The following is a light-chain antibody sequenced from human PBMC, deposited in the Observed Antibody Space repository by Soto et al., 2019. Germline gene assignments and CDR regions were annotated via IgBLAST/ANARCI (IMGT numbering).Light chain of an antibody. CDR2: LGS. Sequence: DIVMTQSPLSLPVTPGEPASISCRSSQSLLHSNGYSYVDWYLQKPGQSPQLLIYLGSNRASGVPDRFSGSGSRTDFTLKISRVEAEDVGVYYCTQVLQTSFTFGQGTRLEI. CDR3: TQVLQTSFT. V-gene: IGKV2-28*01. J-gene: IGKJ5*01. CDR1: QSLLHSNGYSY.